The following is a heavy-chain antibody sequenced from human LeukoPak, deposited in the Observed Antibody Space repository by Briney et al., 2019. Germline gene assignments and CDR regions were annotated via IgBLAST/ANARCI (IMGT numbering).Heavy chain of an antibody. D-gene: IGHD4-17*01. CDR3: ARDQRANDYGDYPNFDY. J-gene: IGHJ4*02. CDR1: GYTFTSYG. CDR2: ISAYNGNT. V-gene: IGHV1-18*01. Sequence: ASVKVSCKASGYTFTSYGISWVRQAPGRGLDGMGWISAYNGNTNYAQKLRGRVIMTTDTSTSTAYMELRSLRSDDTAVYYCARDQRANDYGDYPNFDYWGQGTLVTVSS.